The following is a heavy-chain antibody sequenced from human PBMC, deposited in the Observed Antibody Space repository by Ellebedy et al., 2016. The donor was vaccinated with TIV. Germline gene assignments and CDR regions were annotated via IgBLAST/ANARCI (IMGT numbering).Heavy chain of an antibody. CDR2: IIPIFGTA. CDR3: ARVDGMAGAFDI. V-gene: IGHV1-69*13. D-gene: IGHD5-24*01. Sequence: SVKVSXXASGGTFSSYAISWVRQAPGQGLEWMGGIIPIFGTANYAQKFQGRVTITADESTSTAYMELSSLRSEDTAVYYCARVDGMAGAFDIWGQGTMVTVSS. CDR1: GGTFSSYA. J-gene: IGHJ3*02.